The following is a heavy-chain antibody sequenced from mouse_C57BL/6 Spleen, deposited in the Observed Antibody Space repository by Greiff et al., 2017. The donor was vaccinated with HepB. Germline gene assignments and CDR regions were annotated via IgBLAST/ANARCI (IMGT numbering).Heavy chain of an antibody. CDR1: GYTFTSYW. V-gene: IGHV1-55*01. J-gene: IGHJ2*01. CDR3: ARGDYYGSRGLDY. Sequence: VQLQQPGAELVKPGASVKMSCKASGYTFTSYWITWVKQRPGQGLEWIGDIYPGSGSTNYNEKFKSKATLTVDTSSSTAYMQLSSLTSEDSAVYYCARGDYYGSRGLDYWGQGTTLTVSS. D-gene: IGHD1-1*01. CDR2: IYPGSGST.